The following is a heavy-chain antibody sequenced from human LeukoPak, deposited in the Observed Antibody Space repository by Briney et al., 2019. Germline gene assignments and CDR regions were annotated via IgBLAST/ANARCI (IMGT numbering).Heavy chain of an antibody. CDR1: GFTFSNAW. D-gene: IGHD3-10*01. Sequence: PGGSLRLSCAASGFTFSNAWMSWVRQAPGKGREWVGRIKSKTDGGTTDYAAPVKGRLTISRDDSKNTLYLQMNSLKTEDTAVYYCTSRITMVRGPDYWGQGTLVTVSS. J-gene: IGHJ4*02. V-gene: IGHV3-15*01. CDR2: IKSKTDGGTT. CDR3: TSRITMVRGPDY.